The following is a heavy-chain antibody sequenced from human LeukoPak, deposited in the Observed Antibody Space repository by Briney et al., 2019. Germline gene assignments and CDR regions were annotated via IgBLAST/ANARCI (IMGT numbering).Heavy chain of an antibody. CDR1: GGSISSSSYY. J-gene: IGHJ4*02. CDR3: ARQRPDYYGSGSPFDY. CDR2: IYYSGST. V-gene: IGHV4-39*01. D-gene: IGHD3-10*01. Sequence: PSETLSLTCTVSGGSISSSSYYWGWIRQPPGKGLEWIGSIYYSGSTYYNPSLKSRVTISEDTSKNQFSLKLSSVTAADTAVYYCARQRPDYYGSGSPFDYWGQGTLVTVSS.